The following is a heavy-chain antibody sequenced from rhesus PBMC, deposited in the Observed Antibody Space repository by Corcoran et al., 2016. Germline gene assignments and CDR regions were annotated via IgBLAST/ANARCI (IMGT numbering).Heavy chain of an antibody. CDR2: ITGRCGNP. D-gene: IGHD6-13*01. CDR3: ARDGYSSWSGQYYFDY. Sequence: QLQLQESGPGLVKPSETLSLTCAVSGGSISSKYWSWIRQPPGKGLEGSGRITGRCGNPHANPSLKSRVTISTDTSKNPFALKRGSVTAADTAVYYGARDGYSSWSGQYYFDYWGQGVLVTVSS. J-gene: IGHJ4*01. CDR1: GGSISSKY. V-gene: IGHV4-173*01.